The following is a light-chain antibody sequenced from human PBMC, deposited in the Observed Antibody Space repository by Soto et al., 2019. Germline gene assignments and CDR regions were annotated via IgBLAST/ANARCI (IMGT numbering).Light chain of an antibody. Sequence: TQSPSSLSASVGDRVTITCQASQNINNYLNWYQQKPGRAPKLLIYDASNLEAGVPSRFSGSGSGTDFTFTINSLQPEDNATYYCQQYENRPYTFGPGTKWIS. CDR1: QNINNY. J-gene: IGKJ3*01. CDR3: QQYENRPYT. V-gene: IGKV1-33*01. CDR2: DAS.